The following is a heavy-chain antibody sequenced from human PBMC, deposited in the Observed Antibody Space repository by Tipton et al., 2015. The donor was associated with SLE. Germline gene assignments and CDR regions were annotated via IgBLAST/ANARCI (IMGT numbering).Heavy chain of an antibody. CDR2: MFGSAIR. V-gene: IGHV4-61*02. CDR1: DDSISIGDYY. D-gene: IGHD7-27*01. CDR3: SSRNWDETFDV. Sequence: TLSLTCTVSDDSISIGDYYWSWFRQPAGKGLEWIGRMFGSAIRDYHPSLKSRVTISLATSKNQFSLQLTSVTAADTAVYFCSSRNWDETFDVWGQGTMVTVSS. J-gene: IGHJ3*01.